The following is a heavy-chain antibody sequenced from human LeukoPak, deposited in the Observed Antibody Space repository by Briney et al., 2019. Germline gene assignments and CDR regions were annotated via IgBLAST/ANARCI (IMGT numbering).Heavy chain of an antibody. D-gene: IGHD6-19*01. J-gene: IGHJ1*01. CDR2: INHSGST. CDR3: AREPYNSGWYAGYFQH. Sequence: SETLSLTCGVYGGSFSGYYWSWIRQPPGKGLEWIGEINHSGSTKYNPSLKSRVTISVDTSKNQLSLKLSSMTAADTAVYYCAREPYNSGWYAGYFQHWGQGTLVTVSS. CDR1: GGSFSGYY. V-gene: IGHV4-34*01.